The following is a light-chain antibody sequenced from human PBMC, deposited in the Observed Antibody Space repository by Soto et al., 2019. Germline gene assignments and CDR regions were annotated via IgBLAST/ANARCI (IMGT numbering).Light chain of an antibody. V-gene: IGLV4-69*01. J-gene: IGLJ1*01. CDR2: LNSDGSH. CDR3: PTWVTGIYV. Sequence: QLVLTQSPSASASLGASVKLTCTLSSGHSSYAIAWHQQQPEKGPRYLMKLNSDGSHNKGDGIPDRFSGSSSGAERYLTISSLQSEDESEYYCPTWVTGIYVFGTGTKLTVL. CDR1: SGHSSYA.